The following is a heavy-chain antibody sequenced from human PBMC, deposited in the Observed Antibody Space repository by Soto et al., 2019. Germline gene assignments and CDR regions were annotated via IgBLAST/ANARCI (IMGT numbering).Heavy chain of an antibody. V-gene: IGHV2-70*11. D-gene: IGHD4-4*01. CDR1: GYSLTTHGVC. Sequence: SGPTLVNPTQTLTLTFSFSGYSLTTHGVCVSWIRQPPGKALEWLARIDWGDGKYNTTSLKTRLTISTDNSKNQVVLTLANAGPLHKATSCCARTRISERVHHQFYSGMDGWGQGTTVTV. CDR3: ARTRISERVHHQFYSGMDG. J-gene: IGHJ6*02. CDR2: IDWGDGK.